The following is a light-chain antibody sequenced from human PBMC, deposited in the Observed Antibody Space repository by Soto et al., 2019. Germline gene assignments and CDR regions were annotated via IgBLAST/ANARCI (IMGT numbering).Light chain of an antibody. CDR2: KAS. V-gene: IGKV1-5*03. Sequence: DIQLTQSPSTLSASVGDRVTITCRASQSISNYLAWYQQKPGKAPKVLIYKASSLESGLPSRFSGSGSGTEFTLTISSLQDDDFAALYCQHCDSYWTFGQGTKVEIK. CDR1: QSISNY. CDR3: QHCDSYWT. J-gene: IGKJ1*01.